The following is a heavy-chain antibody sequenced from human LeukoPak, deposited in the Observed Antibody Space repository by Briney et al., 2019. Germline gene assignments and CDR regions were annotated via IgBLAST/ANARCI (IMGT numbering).Heavy chain of an antibody. Sequence: ASVKVSCKASGYTFTSYAMGWVRQAPGHGLEWMGWIDPNSGGTNYAQKFQGRITLTRDTSISTAYMELNRLTSDDTAVYFCARVARCTSCFDVDYWGQGTLVTVSS. CDR3: ARVARCTSCFDVDY. J-gene: IGHJ4*02. V-gene: IGHV1-2*02. D-gene: IGHD2-2*01. CDR1: GYTFTSYA. CDR2: IDPNSGGT.